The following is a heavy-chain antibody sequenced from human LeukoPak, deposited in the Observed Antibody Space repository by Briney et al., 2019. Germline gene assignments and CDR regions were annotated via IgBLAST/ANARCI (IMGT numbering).Heavy chain of an antibody. CDR2: INHSGST. D-gene: IGHD3-3*01. CDR3: ARGRPYYDFWSGYYIYDY. CDR1: GGSFSGYY. Sequence: SETLSLTCAVYGGSFSGYYWSWIRQPPEKGLEWIGEINHSGSTNYNPSLKSRVTISVDTSKNQFSLKLSSVTAADTAVYYCARGRPYYDFWSGYYIYDYWGQGTLVTVSS. V-gene: IGHV4-34*01. J-gene: IGHJ4*02.